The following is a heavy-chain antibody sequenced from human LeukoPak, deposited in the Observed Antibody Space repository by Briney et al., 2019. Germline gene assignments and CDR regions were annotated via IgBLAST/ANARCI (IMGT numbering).Heavy chain of an antibody. Sequence: GGSLRLSCAASGFTFSSYGMHWVRQAPGKGLEWVAVISYDGSNKYYADSVKGRFTISRDNSKNTLYLQMNSLRAEDTAVYYCAKDLVGGDYVPTFDYWGQGTLVTVSS. J-gene: IGHJ4*02. CDR1: GFTFSSYG. CDR2: ISYDGSNK. CDR3: AKDLVGGDYVPTFDY. V-gene: IGHV3-30*18. D-gene: IGHD4-17*01.